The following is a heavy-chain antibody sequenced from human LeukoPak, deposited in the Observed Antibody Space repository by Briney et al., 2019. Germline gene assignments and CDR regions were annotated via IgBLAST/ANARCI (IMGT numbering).Heavy chain of an antibody. D-gene: IGHD6-13*01. CDR2: ISYDGSNK. J-gene: IGHJ5*02. CDR1: GFSFGIYG. Sequence: GGSLRLSCAASGFSFGIYGMHWVRQAPGKGLEWGAVISYDGSNKYYADSVKGRFTISRDDSMNTVYLQMNSLRTEDTAVYYCAKDHGYTSSWLFNWFDPWGQGTLVTVSS. V-gene: IGHV3-30*18. CDR3: AKDHGYTSSWLFNWFDP.